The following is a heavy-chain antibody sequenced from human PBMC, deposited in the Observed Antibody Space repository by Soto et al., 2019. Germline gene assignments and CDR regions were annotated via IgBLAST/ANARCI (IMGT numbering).Heavy chain of an antibody. CDR2: ISYDGSNK. Sequence: GGSLRLSCAASGFTFSSYGMHWVRQAPGKGLEWVTVISYDGSNKYYADSVQGRFTISRDNSNNTLYLHMNSLRAEDTAVYYCAKPGDYYCYYYMDVWGKGTTVTVSS. J-gene: IGHJ6*03. CDR1: GFTFSSYG. CDR3: AKPGDYYCYYYMDV. V-gene: IGHV3-30*18. D-gene: IGHD7-27*01.